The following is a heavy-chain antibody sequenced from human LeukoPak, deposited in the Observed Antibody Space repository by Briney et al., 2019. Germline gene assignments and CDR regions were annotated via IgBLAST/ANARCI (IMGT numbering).Heavy chain of an antibody. CDR1: GFTFSTYW. J-gene: IGHJ4*02. V-gene: IGHV3-7*01. CDR2: IRQDGDEK. CDR3: AREGAVKEDLIDY. Sequence: SGGSLRLSCAASGFTFSTYWMSWVRQAPGKGLEWVANIRQDGDEKYYVDSVKGRFTISRDNAKNSLYLQMNSLRAEDTAVYYCAREGAVKEDLIDYWGQGTLVTVSS. D-gene: IGHD3-16*01.